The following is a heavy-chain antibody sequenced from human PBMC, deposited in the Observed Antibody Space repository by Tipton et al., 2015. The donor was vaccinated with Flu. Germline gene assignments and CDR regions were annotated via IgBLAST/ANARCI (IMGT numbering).Heavy chain of an antibody. J-gene: IGHJ4*02. CDR3: ASSNSQWLVRGYYFDY. V-gene: IGHV4-4*07. CDR2: IYTSGST. D-gene: IGHD6-19*01. Sequence: LRLSCTVYGGSFSGYYWSWIRQPAGKGLEWIGRIYTSGSTNYNPSLKSRVTMSVDTSKNQFSLKLSSVTAADTAVYYCASSNSQWLVRGYYFDYWGQGTLVTVSS. CDR1: GGSFSGYY.